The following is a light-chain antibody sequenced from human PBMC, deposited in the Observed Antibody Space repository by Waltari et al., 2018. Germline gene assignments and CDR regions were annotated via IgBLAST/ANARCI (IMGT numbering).Light chain of an antibody. CDR1: RSDFGGYNF. CDR2: DVN. Sequence: QSALIQPASVSGSPGQSITISCTGTRSDFGGYNFVSWYQHHPGRAPKLLIYDVNKRPSGVSHRFSGSKSGDTASLTISGLLTEDEADYYCSSYAGSSIPVVFGGGTKLTVL. V-gene: IGLV2-23*02. J-gene: IGLJ2*01. CDR3: SSYAGSSIPVV.